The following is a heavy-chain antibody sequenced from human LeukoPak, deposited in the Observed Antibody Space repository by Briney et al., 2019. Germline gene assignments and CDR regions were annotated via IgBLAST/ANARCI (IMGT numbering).Heavy chain of an antibody. D-gene: IGHD2-2*01. CDR2: IYYSGNT. J-gene: IGHJ4*02. CDR1: GGPISSSSYV. V-gene: IGHV4-39*01. CDR3: ALGWREYCTSTSCYYYFND. Sequence: SETLSLTCTVSGGPISSSSYVWGWIRQPPGKGLDWIGSIYYSGNTYYNPSLKSRVTMSVDTSKNQFSLKLRSVTAADTTVYYCALGWREYCTSTSCYYYFNDWGQGTLVTVSS.